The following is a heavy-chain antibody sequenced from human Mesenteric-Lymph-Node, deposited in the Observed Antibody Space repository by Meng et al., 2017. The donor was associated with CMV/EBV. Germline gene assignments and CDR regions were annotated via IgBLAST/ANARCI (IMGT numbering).Heavy chain of an antibody. CDR1: GFTFSSYW. J-gene: IGHJ4*02. CDR3: ARIRPLYCDSTGCYRDY. Sequence: GESLKISCAASGFTFSSYWMHWVRQAPGKGLVWVSRINSDGSTTTYADSVKGRFTISRDNAKNTLSLQMNSLRAEDTAVYYCARIRPLYCDSTGCYRDYWGQGTLVTVSS. D-gene: IGHD2-2*02. CDR2: INSDGSTT. V-gene: IGHV3-74*01.